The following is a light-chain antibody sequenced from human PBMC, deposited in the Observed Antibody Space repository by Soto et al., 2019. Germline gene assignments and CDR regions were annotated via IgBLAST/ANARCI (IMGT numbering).Light chain of an antibody. CDR1: QSISSW. CDR2: DAS. J-gene: IGKJ1*01. Sequence: DIQMTQSPSTLSASVRDRITITCRACQSISSWLAWYQQKPGKASKLLIYDASSLESGVSSRFSGSGSGTEFTLTISSLQPDDFATYYCQQYNSYSWTVGQGTKVDIK. CDR3: QQYNSYSWT. V-gene: IGKV1-5*01.